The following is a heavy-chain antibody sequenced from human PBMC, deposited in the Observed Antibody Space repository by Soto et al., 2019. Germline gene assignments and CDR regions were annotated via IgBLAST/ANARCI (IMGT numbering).Heavy chain of an antibody. J-gene: IGHJ4*02. D-gene: IGHD2-15*01. CDR2: INPSGGST. Sequence: ASVKVSCKASGYTFTSYYMHWVRQAPGQGLEWMGLINPSGGSTSYAQKFQGRVTMTRDTSTSTVYMELSSLRSEDTAVYYCARDPIVVVVAATRSRGDELDYWGQGTLVTVSS. CDR1: GYTFTSYY. V-gene: IGHV1-46*01. CDR3: ARDPIVVVVAATRSRGDELDY.